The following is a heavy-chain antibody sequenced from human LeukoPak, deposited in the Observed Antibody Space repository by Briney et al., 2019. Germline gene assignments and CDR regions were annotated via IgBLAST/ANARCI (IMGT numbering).Heavy chain of an antibody. CDR2: ISSSSSYI. CDR1: GFTFSDYV. V-gene: IGHV3-21*01. J-gene: IGHJ4*02. Sequence: GGSLRLSCAASGFTFSDYVMNWVRQAPGKGLEWVSSISSSSSYICYADSLKGRFTISRDNAKNSLYLQMNSLRAEDTAVYYCAGLWFGDRPPFDYWGQGTLVTVSS. D-gene: IGHD3-10*01. CDR3: AGLWFGDRPPFDY.